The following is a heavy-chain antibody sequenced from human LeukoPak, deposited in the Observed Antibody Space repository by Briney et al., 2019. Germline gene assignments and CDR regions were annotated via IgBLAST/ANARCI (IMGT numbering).Heavy chain of an antibody. D-gene: IGHD6-13*01. CDR3: ASSREYSSSWYHYFDH. CDR2: INHSGTT. J-gene: IGHJ4*02. CDR1: GGSFGGYY. Sequence: PSETLSLTCAVYGGSFGGYYWSWIRQPPGKGLEWIGEINHSGTTNYNPSLKSRVTISVDMSNNQFSLKLSSVTAPDTAVYYCASSREYSSSWYHYFDHWRQGTLVTVSS. V-gene: IGHV4-34*01.